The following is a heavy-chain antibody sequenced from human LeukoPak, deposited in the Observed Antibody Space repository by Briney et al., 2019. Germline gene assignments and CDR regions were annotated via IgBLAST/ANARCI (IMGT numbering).Heavy chain of an antibody. D-gene: IGHD2-2*01. J-gene: IGHJ4*02. V-gene: IGHV3-23*01. CDR1: GFTFSSYA. Sequence: PGGSLRLSCAASGFTFSSYAMSWVRQAPGKGLEWVSAISGSGGRTYYADSVKGRFTISRDNSKNTLYLQMNSLRAEDTAVYYCAKDQAYCSSTSCYPDPFDYWGQGTLVTVSS. CDR2: ISGSGGRT. CDR3: AKDQAYCSSTSCYPDPFDY.